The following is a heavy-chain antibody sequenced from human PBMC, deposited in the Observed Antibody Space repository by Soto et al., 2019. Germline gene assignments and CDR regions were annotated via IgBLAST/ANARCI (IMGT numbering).Heavy chain of an antibody. J-gene: IGHJ6*02. CDR1: GDSVSSNSAA. V-gene: IGHV6-1*01. D-gene: IGHD2-2*01. CDR3: ARDPRSSQKGYCSSTSCQRGGMDV. CDR2: TYYRSKWYN. Sequence: SQTLSLTCAISGDSVSSNSAAWNWIRQSPSRGLEWLGRTYYRSKWYNDYAVSVKSRITINPDTSKNQFSLQLNSVTPEDTAVYYCARDPRSSQKGYCSSTSCQRGGMDVWGQGTTVTVSS.